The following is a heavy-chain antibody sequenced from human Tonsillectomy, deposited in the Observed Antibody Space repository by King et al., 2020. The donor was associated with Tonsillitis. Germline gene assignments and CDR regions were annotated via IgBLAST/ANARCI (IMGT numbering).Heavy chain of an antibody. CDR1: AFSLSTSGEG. D-gene: IGHD6-19*01. V-gene: IGHV2-5*01. Sequence: TLKESGPTLVKPTQTLTLTCAFSAFSLSTSGEGVGWIRQPPGKALEWLALIYWNDDKRYSPSLKSRLTITKDTPKNPVVLTMTNMDPVDTATYYCAHSPSSGPLDYWGQGALVTVSS. CDR2: IYWNDDK. CDR3: AHSPSSGPLDY. J-gene: IGHJ4*02.